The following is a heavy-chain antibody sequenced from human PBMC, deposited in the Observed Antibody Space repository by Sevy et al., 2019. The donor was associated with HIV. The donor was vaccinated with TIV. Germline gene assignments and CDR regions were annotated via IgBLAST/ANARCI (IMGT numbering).Heavy chain of an antibody. D-gene: IGHD5-18*01. CDR3: ARGILTAPSSSFDF. CDR1: GFTFSSHW. J-gene: IGHJ4*02. Sequence: GGSLRLSCAVSGFTFSSHWMHWVRQAPGKGLVWVSRINSDESSTNYADSVRGRFTISRDNAKNTLYLQMNSLRADDTAVYYCARGILTAPSSSFDFWGQGALVTVSS. V-gene: IGHV3-74*01. CDR2: INSDESST.